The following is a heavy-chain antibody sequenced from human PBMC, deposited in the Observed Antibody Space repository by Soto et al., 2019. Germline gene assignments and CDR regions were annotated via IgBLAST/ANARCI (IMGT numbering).Heavy chain of an antibody. CDR1: GGSVNNANYF. V-gene: IGHV4-31*03. CDR2: IYYSGST. CDR3: ARDADYWGSRGGMDV. D-gene: IGHD7-27*01. Sequence: QVRLEESGPGLVKPSETLSLICSVSGGSVNNANYFWNWIRHHPENGLELLGYIYYSGSTRYNPSFKDRAMLSIDTTQDQFSLGLDSVPVADTAVYFCARDADYWGSRGGMDVWGRGTTVTVSS. J-gene: IGHJ6*01.